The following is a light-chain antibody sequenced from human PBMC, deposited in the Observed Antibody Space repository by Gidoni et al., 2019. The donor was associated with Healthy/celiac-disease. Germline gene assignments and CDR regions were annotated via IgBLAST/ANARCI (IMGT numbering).Light chain of an antibody. CDR3: QQYGSSPPTWT. J-gene: IGKJ1*01. CDR2: GAS. V-gene: IGKV3-20*01. CDR1: QSVSSSY. Sequence: EIELTQSQGTLSLSPGERATLSCRASQSVSSSYLAWYQQKPGQSPRLLIDGASSRATGIPDRFSGSGSGTDFTLTISRLEPEDFAVYYCQQYGSSPPTWTFGQGTKVEIK.